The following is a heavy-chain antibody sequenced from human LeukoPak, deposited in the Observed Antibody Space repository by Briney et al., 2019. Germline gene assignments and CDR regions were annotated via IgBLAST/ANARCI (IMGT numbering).Heavy chain of an antibody. CDR3: VLYGLGSPH. V-gene: IGHV3-74*01. J-gene: IGHJ4*02. Sequence: GGSLRLSCAASGFSFSIYYMHWVRQAPGKGLVWVSRINSDATATVYADSVRGRFTISRDNAKNTLYLQMNSLRAEDTAVYYCVLYGLGSPHWGQGTLVTVS. CDR1: GFSFSIYY. D-gene: IGHD3-10*01. CDR2: INSDATAT.